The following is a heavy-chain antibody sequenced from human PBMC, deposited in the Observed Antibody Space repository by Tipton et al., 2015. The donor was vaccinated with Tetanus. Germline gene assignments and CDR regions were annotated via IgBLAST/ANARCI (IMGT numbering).Heavy chain of an antibody. CDR2: TYYMSKWYN. J-gene: IGHJ3*02. D-gene: IGHD3-16*01. V-gene: IGHV6-1*01. CDR3: VRDSGLGLDAFDI. Sequence: GLVKPSQTLSLTCAISGDSVSSNTDAWNWIRQSPSRGLEWLGRTYYMSKWYNDYAFSVKSRITINPDTAKNQFSLQWKSVTPEDTARDYCVRDSGLGLDAFDIWGRGTMVTVSS. CDR1: GDSVSSNTDA.